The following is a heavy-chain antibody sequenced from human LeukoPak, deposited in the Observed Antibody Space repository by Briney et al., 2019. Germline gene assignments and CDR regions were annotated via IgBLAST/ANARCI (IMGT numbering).Heavy chain of an antibody. J-gene: IGHJ5*02. V-gene: IGHV1-69*05. Sequence: ASVKVSCKASGGTFSSYAISWVRQAPGQGLEWMGRIIPIFGTANYAQKFQGRVTITTDKSTSTAYMELNSLRSEDTAVYYCARYRYGSGSYWSWFDPWGQGTLVTVSS. D-gene: IGHD3-10*01. CDR2: IIPIFGTA. CDR3: ARYRYGSGSYWSWFDP. CDR1: GGTFSSYA.